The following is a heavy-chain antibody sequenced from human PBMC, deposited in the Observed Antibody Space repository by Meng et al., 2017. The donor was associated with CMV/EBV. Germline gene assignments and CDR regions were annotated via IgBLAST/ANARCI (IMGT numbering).Heavy chain of an antibody. Sequence: SETLSLTCAVYGGSFSGYYWSWIRQPPGKGLEWIGEINHSGSTNYNPSLKSRVTISVDTSKNQFSLKLSSVTAADTAVYYCARYGEGGWFDPWGQGTLVTVSS. J-gene: IGHJ5*02. V-gene: IGHV4-34*01. CDR1: GGSFSGYY. D-gene: IGHD3-10*01. CDR3: ARYGEGGWFDP. CDR2: INHSGST.